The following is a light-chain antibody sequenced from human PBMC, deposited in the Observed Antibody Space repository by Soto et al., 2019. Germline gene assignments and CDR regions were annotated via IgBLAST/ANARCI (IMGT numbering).Light chain of an antibody. CDR3: AAWDDSLSGWV. Sequence: QSVLTQPPSTSGTPGQRVTISCSGSSSNIGSSYVYWYQQLPGTAPKLLIYKNNARPSGVPDRFSGSKSGTSASLAISGPRSEDEADYYCAAWDDSLSGWVFGGGTKLT. CDR1: SSNIGSSY. V-gene: IGLV1-47*01. J-gene: IGLJ3*02. CDR2: KNN.